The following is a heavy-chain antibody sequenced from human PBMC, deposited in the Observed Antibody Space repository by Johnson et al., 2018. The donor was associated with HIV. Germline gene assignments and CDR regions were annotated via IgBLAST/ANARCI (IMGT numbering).Heavy chain of an antibody. CDR3: AKDSTYYDSGGAFDI. Sequence: EVQLVESGGGLVQPGGSLRLSCAASGFTFSSYAMSWVRQAPGKGLEWVSAISGSGGSTYYADYVRGRFTISRDNSKNTLYLQMNSLGAEDTAVYYCAKDSTYYDSGGAFDIWGQGTMVTVSS. CDR1: GFTFSSYA. D-gene: IGHD3-3*01. V-gene: IGHV3-23*04. J-gene: IGHJ3*02. CDR2: ISGSGGST.